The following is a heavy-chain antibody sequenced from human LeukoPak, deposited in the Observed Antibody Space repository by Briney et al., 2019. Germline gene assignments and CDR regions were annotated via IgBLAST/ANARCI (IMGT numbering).Heavy chain of an antibody. J-gene: IGHJ3*02. CDR2: IKEDGSRQ. CDR3: AKDYASGGINAFDI. V-gene: IGHV3-7*01. Sequence: PGGSLRLACAASGFTFSRYYMGWVRQAPGKGLEWLANIKEDGSRQWYVDSVKGRFTISRDNAENSLYLQMNSLTPADTAVYYCAKDYASGGINAFDIWGQGTMVTVSS. D-gene: IGHD3-10*01. CDR1: GFTFSRYY.